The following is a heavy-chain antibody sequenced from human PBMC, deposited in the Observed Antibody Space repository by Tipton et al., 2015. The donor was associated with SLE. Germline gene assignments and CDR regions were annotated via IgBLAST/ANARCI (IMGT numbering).Heavy chain of an antibody. CDR1: GGSISSHY. J-gene: IGHJ4*02. V-gene: IGHV4-4*09. CDR3: VRDLGSSGSFDY. Sequence: TLSLTCTVSGGSISSHYWSWIRQPAGKGLEWIGYIYTSGSTNYNPSLKSRVTISVDTSKNHFSLKLNSVTAADTAVYYCVRDLGSSGSFDYWGQGTLVTASS. CDR2: IYTSGST. D-gene: IGHD6-13*01.